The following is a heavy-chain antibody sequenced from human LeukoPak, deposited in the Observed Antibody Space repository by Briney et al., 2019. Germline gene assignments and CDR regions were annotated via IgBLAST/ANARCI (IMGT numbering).Heavy chain of an antibody. CDR3: ARGDGYNPTPYDY. D-gene: IGHD5-24*01. J-gene: IGHJ4*02. CDR1: GGTFSSYA. CDR2: IIPIFGTA. Sequence: SVKVSCKASGGTFSSYAISWVRQAPGQGLEWMGGIIPIFGTANYAQKFQGRFTITTDESTSTAYMELSSLRSEDTAVYYCARGDGYNPTPYDYWGQGTLVTVSS. V-gene: IGHV1-69*05.